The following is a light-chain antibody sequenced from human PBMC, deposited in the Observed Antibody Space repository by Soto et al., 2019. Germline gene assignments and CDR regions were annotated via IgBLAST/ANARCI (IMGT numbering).Light chain of an antibody. V-gene: IGKV3-15*01. Sequence: IVRTQSPATLSVSPGERATLPCRASQSVSSDLAWYHQKPGQAPRLLIYSASTRATGIPARFSGSGSGTEFTLTINSLQSEDFAVYYCQQYNNWPRTFGQGTKVEIK. J-gene: IGKJ1*01. CDR1: QSVSSD. CDR2: SAS. CDR3: QQYNNWPRT.